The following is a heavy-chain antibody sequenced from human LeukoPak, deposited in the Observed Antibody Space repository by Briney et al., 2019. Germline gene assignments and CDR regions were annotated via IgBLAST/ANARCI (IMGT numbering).Heavy chain of an antibody. CDR1: GGSINGYF. D-gene: IGHD2-15*01. V-gene: IGHV4-59*01. J-gene: IGHJ4*02. CDR3: ARGDCSGGSCYWLDY. Sequence: SETLSLTCTVSGGSINGYFWSWIRQPPGKGLEWIGYIYYSGSTNYNPSLKSRVTISVDTSKNQFSLKLSSVTAADTAVYYCARGDCSGGSCYWLDYWGQGTLVTVSS. CDR2: IYYSGST.